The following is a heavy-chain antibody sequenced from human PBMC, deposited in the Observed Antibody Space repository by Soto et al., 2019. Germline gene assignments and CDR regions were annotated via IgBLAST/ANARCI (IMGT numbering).Heavy chain of an antibody. V-gene: IGHV1-69*13. Sequence: ASVKVSCKACGGTFNSYAISSVRQAPGQGLEWMGGIIPIFGTANYAQKFQGRVAITADESTSTAYMELSSLRSEDTAVYYCARDFLVPAATVDPNWFAPWGQGTLVTVSS. D-gene: IGHD2-2*01. CDR2: IIPIFGTA. CDR1: GGTFNSYA. CDR3: ARDFLVPAATVDPNWFAP. J-gene: IGHJ5*02.